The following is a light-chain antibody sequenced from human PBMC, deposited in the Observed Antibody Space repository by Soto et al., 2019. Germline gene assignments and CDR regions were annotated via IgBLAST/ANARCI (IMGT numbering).Light chain of an antibody. CDR3: QQYKIYSQT. Sequence: DIQMTQSPSTLSASVGDRVTITCRASQSISSWLAWYQQKPGKAPKLLIYDASSLESGVPSRFSGSGSGTEFTLTISSLQPDDFATYYCQQYKIYSQTLGQGTKVDIK. CDR2: DAS. CDR1: QSISSW. J-gene: IGKJ1*01. V-gene: IGKV1-5*01.